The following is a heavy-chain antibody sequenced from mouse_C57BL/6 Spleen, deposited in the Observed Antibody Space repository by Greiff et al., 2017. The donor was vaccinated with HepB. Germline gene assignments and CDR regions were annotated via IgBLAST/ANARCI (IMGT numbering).Heavy chain of an antibody. D-gene: IGHD3-2*02. CDR1: GYTFTSYW. CDR3: ARSKTAQATWFAY. V-gene: IGHV1-72*01. Sequence: VQLQQSGAELVKPGASVKLSCKASGYTFTSYWMHWVKQRPGRGLEWIGRIDPNSGGTKYNEKFKSKATLTVDKPSSTAYMQLRSLTSEDSAVYYCARSKTAQATWFAYWGQGTLVTVSA. CDR2: IDPNSGGT. J-gene: IGHJ3*01.